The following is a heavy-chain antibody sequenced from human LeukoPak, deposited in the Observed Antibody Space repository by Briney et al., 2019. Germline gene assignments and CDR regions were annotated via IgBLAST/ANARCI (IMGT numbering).Heavy chain of an antibody. Sequence: GGSLRLSCAASGFTFSSYSMNWVRQAPGKGLEWVSSISSGSRYIYYAESVKGRLTISRDNAKNSLYLQMNSLRAEDTAVYYCARAGYSYGYDYWGQGTLVTVSS. V-gene: IGHV3-21*01. CDR3: ARAGYSYGYDY. CDR2: ISSGSRYI. J-gene: IGHJ4*02. CDR1: GFTFSSYS. D-gene: IGHD5-18*01.